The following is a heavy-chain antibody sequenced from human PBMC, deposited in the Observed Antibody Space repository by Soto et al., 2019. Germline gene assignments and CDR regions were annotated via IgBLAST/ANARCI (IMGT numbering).Heavy chain of an antibody. CDR1: GFTFSSYA. CDR3: ASLPIVVVPAAMTVVDY. Sequence: GSLRLSCAASGFTFSSYAMSWVRQAPGKGLEWVSAISGSGGSTYYADSVKGRFTISRDNSKNTLYLQMNSLRAEDTAVYYCASLPIVVVPAAMTVVDYWGHGILVT. V-gene: IGHV3-23*01. J-gene: IGHJ4*01. CDR2: ISGSGGST. D-gene: IGHD2-2*01.